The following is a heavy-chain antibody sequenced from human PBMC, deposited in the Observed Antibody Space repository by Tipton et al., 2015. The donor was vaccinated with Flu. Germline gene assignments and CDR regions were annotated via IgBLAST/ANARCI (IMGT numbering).Heavy chain of an antibody. CDR2: IKPDESER. D-gene: IGHD3-10*01. CDR3: VRKGFGDY. J-gene: IGHJ4*02. Sequence: VQLVQSGGGLVQPGGSLRLSCAASGFTFSDYWMAWVRQAPGKGLEWVANIKPDESERYYVASVKGRFTISRDNAKNSLFLQMNILRVDDTAVYYCVRKGFGDYWGQGILVTVSS. V-gene: IGHV3-7*01. CDR1: GFTFSDYW.